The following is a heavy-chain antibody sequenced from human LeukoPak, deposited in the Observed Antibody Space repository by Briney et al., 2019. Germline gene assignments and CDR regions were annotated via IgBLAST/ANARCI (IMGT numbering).Heavy chain of an antibody. CDR3: ARDPSAVPTAVNWFDP. J-gene: IGHJ5*02. CDR1: GFSFSSYS. D-gene: IGHD2-2*01. Sequence: PGGSLRLSCAASGFSFSSYSMNWVRQAPGKGLEWVSSISSTSTYIYYTDSVKGRFTISRDNAKNSLYLQMDSLRAEDTAVYYRARDPSAVPTAVNWFDPWGQGTLVTVSS. V-gene: IGHV3-21*06. CDR2: ISSTSTYI.